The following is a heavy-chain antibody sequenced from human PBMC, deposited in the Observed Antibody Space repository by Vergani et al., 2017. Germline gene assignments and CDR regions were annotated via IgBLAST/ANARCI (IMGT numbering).Heavy chain of an antibody. J-gene: IGHJ4*02. V-gene: IGHV3-23*01. D-gene: IGHD5-18*01. Sequence: EVQLLESGGSLKQPGGSVRLSCAASGFTFSTYAMHWVRQAPGKGLEWVSALTGGGGSTYYADSVKGRFTISRDNAKNSLYLQMNSLRAEDTAVYYCARAQGDTAMAYFDYWGQGTLVTVSS. CDR1: GFTFSTYA. CDR3: ARAQGDTAMAYFDY. CDR2: LTGGGGST.